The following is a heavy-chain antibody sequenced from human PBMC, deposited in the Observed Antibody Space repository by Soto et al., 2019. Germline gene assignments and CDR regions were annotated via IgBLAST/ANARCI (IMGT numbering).Heavy chain of an antibody. CDR3: ARVHSSSWYYYYGMDV. CDR2: INSDGSST. J-gene: IGHJ6*02. V-gene: IGHV3-74*01. CDR1: GFTFSSYW. D-gene: IGHD6-13*01. Sequence: GGSLRLSCAASGFTFSSYWMHWVRQAPGKGLVWVSRINSDGSSTSYADSVKGRFTISRDNAKNTLYLQMNSLRAEDTAVYYCARVHSSSWYYYYGMDVWGQGTTVTVSS.